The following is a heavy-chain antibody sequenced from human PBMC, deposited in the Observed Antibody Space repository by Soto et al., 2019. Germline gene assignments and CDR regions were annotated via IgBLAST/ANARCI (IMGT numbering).Heavy chain of an antibody. CDR3: ARVWGEDQASWYFDL. J-gene: IGHJ2*01. CDR2: IYHSGST. Sequence: SETLSLTCAVSGGSISSGGYSWSWIRQPPGKGLEWIGYIYHSGSTYYNPSLKSRVTISVDRSKNQFSLKLSSVTAADTAVYYCARVWGEDQASWYFDLWGRGTLVTAPQ. D-gene: IGHD7-27*01. CDR1: GGSISSGGYS. V-gene: IGHV4-30-2*01.